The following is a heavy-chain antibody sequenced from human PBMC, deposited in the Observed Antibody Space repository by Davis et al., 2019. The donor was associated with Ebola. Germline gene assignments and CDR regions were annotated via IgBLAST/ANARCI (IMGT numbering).Heavy chain of an antibody. J-gene: IGHJ6*02. CDR2: INHSGST. CDR3: ARDYYDFWSGYPNYYYYYGMDV. V-gene: IGHV4-34*01. Sequence: SETLSLTCAVYGGSFSGYYWSWIRQPPGKGLEWIGEINHSGSTNYNPSLKSRVTISVDTSKNQFSLKLSPVTAADTAVYYCARDYYDFWSGYPNYYYYYGMDVWGQGTTVTVSS. D-gene: IGHD3-3*01. CDR1: GGSFSGYY.